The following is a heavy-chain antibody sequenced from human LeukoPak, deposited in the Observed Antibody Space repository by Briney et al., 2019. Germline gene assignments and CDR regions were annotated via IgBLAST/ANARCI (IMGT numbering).Heavy chain of an antibody. CDR3: ATTLRNKPP. J-gene: IGHJ4*02. Sequence: ASVTVSCKASGYTFTTYDINWVRQATGQGLEWMGYMNPYSGNTGYAQKFQGRVTMTRDTSISTAYMELSSLRSEDTAVYYCATTLRNKPPWGQGTLVTVSS. CDR2: MNPYSGNT. V-gene: IGHV1-8*01. CDR1: GYTFTTYD.